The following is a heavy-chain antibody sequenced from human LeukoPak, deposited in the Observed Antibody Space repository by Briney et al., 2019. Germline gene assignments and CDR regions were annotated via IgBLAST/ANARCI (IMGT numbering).Heavy chain of an antibody. CDR2: IIPIFGTA. V-gene: IGHV1-69*13. D-gene: IGHD5-18*01. J-gene: IGHJ4*02. Sequence: SVKVSCKASGGTFSSYAISWVRQAPGQGLGWMGGIIPIFGTANYAQKFQGRVTITADESTSTAYMELSSLRSEDTAVYYCARGSRYSYGYDYWGQGTLVTVSS. CDR3: ARGSRYSYGYDY. CDR1: GGTFSSYA.